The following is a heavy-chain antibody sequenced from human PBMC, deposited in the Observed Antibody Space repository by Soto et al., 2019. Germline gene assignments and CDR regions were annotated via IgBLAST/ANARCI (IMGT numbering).Heavy chain of an antibody. D-gene: IGHD6-19*01. CDR1: GGSISSYY. J-gene: IGHJ4*02. CDR2: IYYSGST. Sequence: SETLSLTCTVSGGSISSYYWSWIRQPPGKGLEWVGYIYYSGSTSYNPSLKSRVIISVDTSKNQFSLKLSSVTAADTAVYYCARQIAVADPIDYWGQGTLVTSP. CDR3: ARQIAVADPIDY. V-gene: IGHV4-59*01.